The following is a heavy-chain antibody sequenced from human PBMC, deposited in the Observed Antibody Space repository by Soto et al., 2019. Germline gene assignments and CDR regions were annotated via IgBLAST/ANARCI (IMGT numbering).Heavy chain of an antibody. V-gene: IGHV4-34*01. J-gene: IGHJ5*02. CDR2: INHSGST. CDR3: ARGPWGSGWFNWFDP. D-gene: IGHD6-19*01. Sequence: ETLSLTCAVYGGSFSGYYWSWIRQPPGKGLEWIGEINHSGSTNYNPSLKSRVTISVDTSKNQFSLKLSSVTAADTAVYYCARGPWGSGWFNWFDPWGQGTLVTVSS. CDR1: GGSFSGYY.